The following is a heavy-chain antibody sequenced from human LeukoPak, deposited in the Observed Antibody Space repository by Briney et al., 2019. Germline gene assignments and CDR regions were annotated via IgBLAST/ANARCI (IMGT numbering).Heavy chain of an antibody. J-gene: IGHJ4*02. CDR1: GFTFSSDW. Sequence: GGSLRPSCEASGFTFSSDWMNWVRQTPEKGLEWLASIKKDGSQKIYVDSVKGRFTISRDNAKNSLSLQMNSLRDEDTAVYYCARDRGYSNYYDYWGQGTLVTVSS. CDR2: IKKDGSQK. D-gene: IGHD5-12*01. CDR3: ARDRGYSNYYDY. V-gene: IGHV3-7*01.